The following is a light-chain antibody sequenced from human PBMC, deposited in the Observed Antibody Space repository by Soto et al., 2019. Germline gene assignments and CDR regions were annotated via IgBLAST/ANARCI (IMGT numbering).Light chain of an antibody. CDR2: GAS. V-gene: IGKV3-20*01. CDR3: QQYGSSRFT. CDR1: QSVSSSY. J-gene: IGKJ3*01. Sequence: EIVLTQSPGTLSLSPGERATLSCRASQSVSSSYLAWYQQKPGQAPRLLIYGASSRATGIPDRFSGSGSGTDFTLTISRLEPEDFAVYYCQQYGSSRFTFXPGTKVDIK.